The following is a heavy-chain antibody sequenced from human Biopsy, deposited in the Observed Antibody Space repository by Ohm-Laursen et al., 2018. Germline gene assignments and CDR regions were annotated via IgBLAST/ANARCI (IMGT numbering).Heavy chain of an antibody. CDR3: ARGYSRRVSIFEASIYWFDT. CDR2: MIPSSGKT. D-gene: IGHD6-6*01. J-gene: IGHJ5*02. Sequence: ASVTVSCKASGYSFSTYDANWVRQDRGQGLEWMGWMIPSSGKTGYAQRFQGRVTLTMNTSISTAYMELSGLRSEDTAVYFCARGYSRRVSIFEASIYWFDTWGQGTLVTVSS. V-gene: IGHV1-8*01. CDR1: GYSFSTYD.